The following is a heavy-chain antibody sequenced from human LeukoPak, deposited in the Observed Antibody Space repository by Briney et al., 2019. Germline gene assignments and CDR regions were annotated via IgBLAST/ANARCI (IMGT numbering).Heavy chain of an antibody. J-gene: IGHJ4*02. D-gene: IGHD3-22*01. V-gene: IGHV3-33*08. CDR3: ARSLRDSSGYYFDH. Sequence: PGGSLRLSCAASGFTFSDYYMSWIRQAPGKGLEWVAVIWYDGSTKYYADSVQGRFAISRDNSKNTLYLQMNTLRAEDTAVYYCARSLRDSSGYYFDHWGQGTLVTVSS. CDR1: GFTFSDYY. CDR2: IWYDGSTK.